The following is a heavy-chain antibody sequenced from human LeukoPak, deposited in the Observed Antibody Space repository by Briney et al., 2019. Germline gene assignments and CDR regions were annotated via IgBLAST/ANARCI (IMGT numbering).Heavy chain of an antibody. Sequence: GGSLRLSCAASGFTFGNHWMSWVRQAPGKGLEWVANMKEVGSEKYYVDSVLGRFTISRDNAKNSLFLQMSGLRVEDTALYYCARSAGQWRGLDYWGQGNLVTVSS. V-gene: IGHV3-7*01. D-gene: IGHD1-1*01. CDR2: MKEVGSEK. J-gene: IGHJ4*02. CDR1: GFTFGNHW. CDR3: ARSAGQWRGLDY.